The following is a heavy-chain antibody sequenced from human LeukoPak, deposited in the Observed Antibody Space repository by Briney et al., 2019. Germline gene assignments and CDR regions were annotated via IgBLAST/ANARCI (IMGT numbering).Heavy chain of an antibody. Sequence: PSETLSLTCAVYGGSFSGYYWSWIRQPPGKGLEWIGSIYYTGNTYYNASLKSRVTISIDTSKNQISLRLTSVTAADTAMYYCARQTGSGLSTLPGGQGTLVTVSS. J-gene: IGHJ4*02. D-gene: IGHD5/OR15-5a*01. CDR3: ARQTGSGLSTLP. CDR2: IYYTGNT. CDR1: GGSFSGYY. V-gene: IGHV4-34*01.